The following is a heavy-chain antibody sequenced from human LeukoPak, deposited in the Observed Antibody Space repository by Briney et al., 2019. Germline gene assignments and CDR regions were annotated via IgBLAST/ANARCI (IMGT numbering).Heavy chain of an antibody. CDR3: ARGLHPDLGHYFDY. D-gene: IGHD7-27*01. CDR2: IYYSGST. V-gene: IGHV4-31*03. Sequence: PSQTLSLTCTVSGGSISSGGYYWSWIRQHPGKGLEWIGYIYYSGSTYYNPSLKSRVAISVDTSKNQFSLKLSSVTAADTAVYYCARGLHPDLGHYFDYWGQGTLVTVSS. CDR1: GGSISSGGYY. J-gene: IGHJ4*02.